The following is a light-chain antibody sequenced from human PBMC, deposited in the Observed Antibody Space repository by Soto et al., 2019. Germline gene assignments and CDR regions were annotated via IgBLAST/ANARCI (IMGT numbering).Light chain of an antibody. J-gene: IGKJ2*01. Sequence: DIQMTQSPSSLAASVGERVTITCRASQTIYGYLNWYQQKPGKAPNLLISGAYNLQSGVPSRFRCGGSGTHYTHTISSLQPEDFAAYYFQQSYGNPSFGQGTKLEI. CDR1: QTIYGY. CDR2: GAY. CDR3: QQSYGNPS. V-gene: IGKV1-39*01.